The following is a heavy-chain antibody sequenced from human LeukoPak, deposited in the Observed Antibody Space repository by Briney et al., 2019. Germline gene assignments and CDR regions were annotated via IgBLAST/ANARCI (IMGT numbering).Heavy chain of an antibody. V-gene: IGHV4-34*01. CDR3: ARRLPYGSGSYYNFGHWFDT. CDR2: ISHSGIS. D-gene: IGHD3-10*01. J-gene: IGHJ5*02. Sequence: SETLSLTCAVYSCSFNGNYWSWIRQPPGNGLEWIGEISHSGISNYNPSLNSLVTISVDTSKNHFFLKRSSVTAADTAVYYCARRLPYGSGSYYNFGHWFDTWGEGTLVTVSS. CDR1: SCSFNGNY.